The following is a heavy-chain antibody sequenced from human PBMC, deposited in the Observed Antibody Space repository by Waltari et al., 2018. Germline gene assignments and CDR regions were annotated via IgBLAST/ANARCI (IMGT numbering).Heavy chain of an antibody. CDR3: ARGGRYSGSYRNAFDI. CDR2: IIPIFGTA. V-gene: IGHV1-69*14. J-gene: IGHJ3*02. CDR1: GGTFSSYA. Sequence: QVQLVQSGAEVTKPGSSLKVSCKASGGTFSSYAISWVRQDPGQGLEWMGGIIPIFGTANYAQKFQGRVTITADKSTSTAYMELSSLRSEDTAVYYCARGGRYSGSYRNAFDIWGQGTMVTVSS. D-gene: IGHD1-26*01.